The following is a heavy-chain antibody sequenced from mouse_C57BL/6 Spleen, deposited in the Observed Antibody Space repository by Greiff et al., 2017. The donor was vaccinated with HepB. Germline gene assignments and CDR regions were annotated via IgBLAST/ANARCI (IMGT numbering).Heavy chain of an antibody. CDR1: GYTFTTYP. CDR3: ARRGYGSSYEYFDV. V-gene: IGHV1-47*01. CDR2: FHPYNDDT. Sequence: QVQLKESGAELVKPGASVKMSCKASGYTFTTYPIEWMKQNHGKSLEWIGNFHPYNDDTKYNEKFKGKATLTVEKSSSTVYLELSRLTSDDSAVYYCARRGYGSSYEYFDVWGTGTTVTVSS. D-gene: IGHD1-1*01. J-gene: IGHJ1*03.